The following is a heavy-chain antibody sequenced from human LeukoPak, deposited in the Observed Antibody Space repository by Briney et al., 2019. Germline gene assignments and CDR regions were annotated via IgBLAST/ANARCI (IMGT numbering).Heavy chain of an antibody. CDR3: ARDLYYSDSSGSFDY. D-gene: IGHD3-22*01. Sequence: SETLSLTCTVSGGSISSGDYYWSCIRQPPGKGLECIGYIYYSGSTYYNPSLKSRVTISVDTSKNQFSLKLSSVTAADTAVYYCARDLYYSDSSGSFDYWGQGTLVTVSS. CDR1: GGSISSGDYY. V-gene: IGHV4-30-4*01. CDR2: IYYSGST. J-gene: IGHJ4*02.